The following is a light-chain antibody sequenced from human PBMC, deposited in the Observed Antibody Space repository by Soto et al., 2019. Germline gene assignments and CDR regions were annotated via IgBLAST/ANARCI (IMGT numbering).Light chain of an antibody. J-gene: IGKJ5*01. CDR3: QQYNNWPFT. V-gene: IGKV3-20*01. CDR2: GAS. Sequence: EIVLTHSPGILSLSPGERATLSYSASQSVSSNYLAWYQQKPGQAPRLLIYGASSRATGIPDRFSGSGSGTDFTLSISSLEPEDFAVYYCQQYNNWPFTFGQGTRLEIK. CDR1: QSVSSNY.